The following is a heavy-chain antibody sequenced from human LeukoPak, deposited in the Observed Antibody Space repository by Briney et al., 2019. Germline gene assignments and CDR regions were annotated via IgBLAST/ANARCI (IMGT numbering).Heavy chain of an antibody. Sequence: PGGSLRLSCAASGFTFSGYPIHWVRQAPGKGLEWVAVISYDGSNKYYADSVKGRFTISRDNSKNTLYLQMNSLRAEDTAVYYCAKGPPGAAADYYFDYWGQGTLVTVSS. CDR2: ISYDGSNK. V-gene: IGHV3-30-3*02. CDR3: AKGPPGAAADYYFDY. CDR1: GFTFSGYP. J-gene: IGHJ4*02. D-gene: IGHD6-13*01.